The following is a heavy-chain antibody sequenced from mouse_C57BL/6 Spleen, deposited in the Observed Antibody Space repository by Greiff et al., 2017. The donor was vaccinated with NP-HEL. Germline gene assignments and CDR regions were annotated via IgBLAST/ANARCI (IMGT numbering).Heavy chain of an antibody. V-gene: IGHV2-2*01. Sequence: QVQLKQSGPGLVQPSQSLSITCTVSGFSLTSYGVHWVRQSPGKVLEWLGVLWSGGSTDYNAAFISRLSLSKDNSKSQVFFKMNSLQADDTAIYYCARKESSGYLHYYAMDYWGQGTSVTVSS. J-gene: IGHJ4*01. D-gene: IGHD3-2*02. CDR2: LWSGGST. CDR1: GFSLTSYG. CDR3: ARKESSGYLHYYAMDY.